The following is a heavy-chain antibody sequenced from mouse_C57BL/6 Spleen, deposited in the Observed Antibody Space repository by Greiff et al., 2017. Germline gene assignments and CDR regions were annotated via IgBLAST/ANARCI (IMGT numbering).Heavy chain of an antibody. V-gene: IGHV1-7*01. CDR2: INPSRGYT. J-gene: IGHJ2*01. CDR3: AREALNYPYY. D-gene: IGHD2-1*01. CDR1: GYTFTSYW. Sequence: QVQLQQSGAELAKPGASVKLSCKASGYTFTSYWMHWVQQRPGQGLEWIGYINPSRGYTTSNQKFKDKATLTAYKSSSPAYMQLSSLTYDDSAVYDCAREALNYPYYWGQGTTLTVSA.